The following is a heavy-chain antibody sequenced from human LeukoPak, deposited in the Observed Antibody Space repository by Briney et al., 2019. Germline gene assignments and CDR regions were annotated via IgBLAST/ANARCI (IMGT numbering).Heavy chain of an antibody. CDR1: GYTFTSYG. J-gene: IGHJ5*02. D-gene: IGHD3-10*01. Sequence: ASVKVSCKASGYTFTSYGISWVRQAPGQGLEWIGIINPSPGSTTYAQKFQGRVTMTRDTSTSTVYMELSSLRSEDTAVYYCARGGLLQKYNCFDPWGQGTLVTVSS. CDR2: INPSPGST. V-gene: IGHV1-46*01. CDR3: ARGGLLQKYNCFDP.